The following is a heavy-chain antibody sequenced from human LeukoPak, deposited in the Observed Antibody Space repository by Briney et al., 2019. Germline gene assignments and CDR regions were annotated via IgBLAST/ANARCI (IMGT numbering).Heavy chain of an antibody. CDR2: INHRGRT. J-gene: IGHJ5*02. CDR3: ARGYNILLMVFDP. V-gene: IGHV4-34*01. Sequence: LETLSLTRAVSGGSLRGYYWSWIRPPPRKGLEWIGEINHRGRTHYNPPLKSRVTISVDTSKNQFFRKLSCVTAADTAVYYCARGYNILLMVFDPWGQGTLVTVSS. CDR1: GGSLRGYY. D-gene: IGHD2-8*01.